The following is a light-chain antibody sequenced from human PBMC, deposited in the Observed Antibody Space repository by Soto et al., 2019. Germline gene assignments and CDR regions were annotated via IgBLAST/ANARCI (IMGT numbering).Light chain of an antibody. CDR1: SGSIARNY. Sequence: NSMLTQAHSVSESPGKTVTISCNRSSGSIARNYVQWYQQRPGSAPTTVIYEHNQRPSGVSDRFSGSADGSSNSAYLTISGLRTEDEADYFCQSYDSSSLWVFGGGTKLTVL. J-gene: IGLJ3*02. CDR3: QSYDSSSLWV. CDR2: EHN. V-gene: IGLV6-57*03.